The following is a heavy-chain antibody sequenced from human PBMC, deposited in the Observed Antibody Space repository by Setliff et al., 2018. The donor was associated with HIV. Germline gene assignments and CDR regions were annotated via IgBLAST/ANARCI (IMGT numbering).Heavy chain of an antibody. CDR2: IMPIFGTG. CDR3: ARVGAWGYSGYEDFGGGLDY. V-gene: IGHV1-69*05. Sequence: ASVKVSCKASGGTFGTYTISWVRQAPGQGLEWMGGIMPIFGTGNYAQKFQGRVTITTDESTSTAYMELTSLRSEDTAVYYCARVGAWGYSGYEDFGGGLDYWGQGTLVTVSS. CDR1: GGTFGTYT. D-gene: IGHD5-12*01. J-gene: IGHJ4*02.